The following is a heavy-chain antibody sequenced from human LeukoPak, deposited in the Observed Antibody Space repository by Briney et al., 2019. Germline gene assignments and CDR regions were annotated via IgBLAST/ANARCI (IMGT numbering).Heavy chain of an antibody. CDR2: IKQDRGEK. D-gene: IGHD4-17*01. CDR3: ARVGARQILEY. V-gene: IGHV3-7*01. CDR1: GFTFSSYG. Sequence: GGSLRLSCAASGFTFSSYGMHWVRQAPGKGLEWVANIKQDRGEKYYLDSVKGRFTVSRDNAKNSLYLQMNSLRAEDTAVYYCARVGARQILEYWGQGTLVTVSS. J-gene: IGHJ4*02.